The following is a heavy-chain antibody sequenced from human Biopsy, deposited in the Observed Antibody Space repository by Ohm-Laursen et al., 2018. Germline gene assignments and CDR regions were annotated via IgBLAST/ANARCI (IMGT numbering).Heavy chain of an antibody. J-gene: IGHJ4*02. CDR1: GVTLSGYA. V-gene: IGHV3-7*01. CDR2: IRQDGKEK. D-gene: IGHD2-2*02. Sequence: SLRLSCAAFGVTLSGYAINWVRQAPGKGLEWVANIRQDGKEKFYVDSVKGRFTISRGNAKNSLYLQMNSLRAEDTGVYYCARGYCTAINCYMLRSFYFDSWGQGAPVTVSS. CDR3: ARGYCTAINCYMLRSFYFDS.